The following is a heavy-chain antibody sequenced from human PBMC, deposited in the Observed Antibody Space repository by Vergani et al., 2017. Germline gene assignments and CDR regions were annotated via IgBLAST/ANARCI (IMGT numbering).Heavy chain of an antibody. CDR1: GGSISSYY. J-gene: IGHJ4*02. Sequence: QVQLQESGPGLVKPSETLSLTCTVSGGSISSYYWSWIRQPPGKGLEWIGYIYYSGSTNYNPSLKSRVTISVDTSKNQFSLKLSSVTAADTAVYYCACVSGKRLGTMIVVELVDYWGQGTLVTVSS. V-gene: IGHV4-59*01. CDR2: IYYSGST. D-gene: IGHD3-22*01. CDR3: ACVSGKRLGTMIVVELVDY.